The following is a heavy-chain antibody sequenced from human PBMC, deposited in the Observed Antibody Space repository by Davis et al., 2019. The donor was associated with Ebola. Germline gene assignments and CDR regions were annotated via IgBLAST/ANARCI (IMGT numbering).Heavy chain of an antibody. J-gene: IGHJ5*02. Sequence: GESLKISCAASGFTFSDYYMSWIRQAPGKGLEWVSYISSSGSTIYYADSVKGRFTISRDNAKNSLYLQMNSLRAEDTAVYYCARVVVVGATRGYWFDPWGQGTLVTVSS. V-gene: IGHV3-11*01. CDR1: GFTFSDYY. D-gene: IGHD1-26*01. CDR3: ARVVVVGATRGYWFDP. CDR2: ISSSGSTI.